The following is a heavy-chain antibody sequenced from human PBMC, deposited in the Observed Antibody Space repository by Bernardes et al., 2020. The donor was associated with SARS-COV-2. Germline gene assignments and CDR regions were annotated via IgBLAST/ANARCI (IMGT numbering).Heavy chain of an antibody. CDR3: ANRRSCSWYDY. J-gene: IGHJ4*02. CDR1: GGSLSGYY. CDR2: INHSGST. Sequence: SETLSLTCAVYGGSLSGYYWSWNRQLPGKGLEWIGEINHSGSTNDNPSLKSRVTIPVDTSKTQFSLNLSSVTAADTAVYYCANRRSCSWYDYWGQGTLVTVSS. D-gene: IGHD6-13*01. V-gene: IGHV4-34*01.